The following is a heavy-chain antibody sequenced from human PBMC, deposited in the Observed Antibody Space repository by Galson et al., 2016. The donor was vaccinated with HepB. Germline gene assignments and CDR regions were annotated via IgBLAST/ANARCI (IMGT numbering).Heavy chain of an antibody. J-gene: IGHJ4*01. CDR2: IKEDGSLL. Sequence: SLRLSCAASGFRLSGYWMTWVRQAPGKGLEWVANIKEDGSLLAYVDSVEGRFTISRDNAKNSLYLQMNDLRAEDTALYYCVRDTGNYYVDKWGHGTLVTVSS. CDR3: VRDTGNYYVDK. CDR1: GFRLSGYW. D-gene: IGHD1-7*01. V-gene: IGHV3-7*03.